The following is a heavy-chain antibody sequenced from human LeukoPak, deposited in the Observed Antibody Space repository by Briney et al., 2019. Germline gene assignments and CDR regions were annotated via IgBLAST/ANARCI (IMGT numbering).Heavy chain of an antibody. J-gene: IGHJ5*01. CDR2: IKRDGNEK. Sequence: PGGSLRLSCAASGFTFSSYWMNWVRQAQGKGLEWVANIKRDGNEKNYVDSVKGRSSISRDNAKNSLYLQMDSLRAEDTAVYYCAKEGAYPIITYDSWGQGALVTASS. CDR3: AKEGAYPIITYDS. CDR1: GFTFSSYW. V-gene: IGHV3-7*01. D-gene: IGHD3-10*01.